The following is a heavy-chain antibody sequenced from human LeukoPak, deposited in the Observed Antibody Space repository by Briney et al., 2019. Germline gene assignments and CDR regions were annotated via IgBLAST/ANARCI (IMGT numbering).Heavy chain of an antibody. D-gene: IGHD4-17*01. CDR2: IYYSGST. CDR3: ARADESTVTLDY. V-gene: IGHV4-39*01. J-gene: IGHJ4*02. Sequence: PSETLSLTCTVSGGSISSSGYYWGWIRQPPGKGLEWIGSIYYSGSTHYNPSLESRVTISVDTSKNQFSLKLSSVTAADTAVYYCARADESTVTLDYWGQGTLVTVSS. CDR1: GGSISSSGYY.